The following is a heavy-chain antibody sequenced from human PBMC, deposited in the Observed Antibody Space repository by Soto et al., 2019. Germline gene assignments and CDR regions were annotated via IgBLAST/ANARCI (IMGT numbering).Heavy chain of an antibody. CDR1: GFTFSSYG. Sequence: ESGGGVVQPGRSLRLSCAASGFTFSSYGMHWVRQAPGKGLEWVAVIWYDGSNKYYADSVKGRFTISRDHSKNTLYLQMNSLRAEDTAVYYCAREEVDIVATAAFDIWGQGTMVTVSS. CDR3: AREEVDIVATAAFDI. V-gene: IGHV3-33*01. J-gene: IGHJ3*02. CDR2: IWYDGSNK. D-gene: IGHD5-12*01.